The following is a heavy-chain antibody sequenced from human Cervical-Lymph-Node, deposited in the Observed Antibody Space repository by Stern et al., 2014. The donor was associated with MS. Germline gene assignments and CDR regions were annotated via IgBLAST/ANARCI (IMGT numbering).Heavy chain of an antibody. CDR1: GITLSSHS. Sequence: QLVQSGGGFVEPGMSQRLSCAASGITLSSHSMHWVRQAPGKGLEWLAVLSYDGSYKYHADSVKGRFTISRDDSKNTLYLQMNSLRPEDTAVYYCAKDLKGYYYGMDVWGQGTTVTVSS. D-gene: IGHD3-22*01. J-gene: IGHJ6*02. CDR2: LSYDGSYK. CDR3: AKDLKGYYYGMDV. V-gene: IGHV3-30*04.